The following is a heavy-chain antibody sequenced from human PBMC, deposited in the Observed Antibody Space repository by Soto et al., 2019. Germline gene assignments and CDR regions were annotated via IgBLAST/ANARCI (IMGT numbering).Heavy chain of an antibody. CDR3: ARAGLRIAAPAFDY. J-gene: IGHJ4*02. D-gene: IGHD6-6*01. CDR2: IYYSGST. CDR1: GGSISSYY. V-gene: IGHV4-59*01. Sequence: PSETLSLTCTVSGGSISSYYWSWIRQPPGKGLEWIGFIYYSGSTDYNPSLKSRVTISVDTSKNQFSLKLSSVTAADTAVYYCARAGLRIAAPAFDYWAREPWSPSPQ.